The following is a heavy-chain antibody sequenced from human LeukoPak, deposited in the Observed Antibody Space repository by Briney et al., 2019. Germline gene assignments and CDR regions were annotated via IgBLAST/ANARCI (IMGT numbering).Heavy chain of an antibody. CDR2: IYYTGST. CDR1: GGSISSSTYY. J-gene: IGHJ2*01. CDR3: ARVPRGSYSLWYFDL. V-gene: IGHV4-39*07. D-gene: IGHD1-26*01. Sequence: SETLSLTCTVSGGSISSSTYYWGWIRQPPGKGLEWIGTIYYTGSTYYNPSLKSRVTISGDTSKNQFSLKVNSVTAADTAVYYCARVPRGSYSLWYFDLWGRGTLVTVSS.